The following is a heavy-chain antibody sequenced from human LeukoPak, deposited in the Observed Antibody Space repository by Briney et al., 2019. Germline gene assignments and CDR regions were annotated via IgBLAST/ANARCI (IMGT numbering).Heavy chain of an antibody. D-gene: IGHD5-24*01. CDR1: GYTFTGYY. CDR3: ARSGAEMATIIDY. J-gene: IGHJ4*02. V-gene: IGHV1-2*02. CDR2: INPNSGGT. Sequence: GASVKVSCKASGYTFTGYYMHWVRQAPGQGLEWMGWINPNSGGTNYAQKFQGRVTMTRDTSISTAYMELSRLRSDDTAVYYCARSGAEMATIIDYWGQGTLATVSS.